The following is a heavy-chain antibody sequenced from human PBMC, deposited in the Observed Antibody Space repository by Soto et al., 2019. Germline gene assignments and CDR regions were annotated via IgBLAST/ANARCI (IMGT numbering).Heavy chain of an antibody. CDR1: GGSISSYY. V-gene: IGHV4-59*08. Sequence: SETLSLTCTVSGGSISSYYWSWIRQPPGKGLEWIGYIYYSGSTNYNPSLKSRVTISVDTSKNQFSLKLSSVTAADTAVYYCARLYSSSSFFDYWGQGTLVTVSS. J-gene: IGHJ4*02. D-gene: IGHD6-6*01. CDR3: ARLYSSSSFFDY. CDR2: IYYSGST.